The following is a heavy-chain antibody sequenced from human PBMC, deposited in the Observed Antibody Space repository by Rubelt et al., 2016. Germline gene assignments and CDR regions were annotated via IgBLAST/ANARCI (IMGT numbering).Heavy chain of an antibody. Sequence: QLVESGGGLVQPGGSLRLSCAASGFTFSSYGMHWVRQAPGKGLEWVAVISYDGSNKYYADSVKSRFTVSRDGYKNTLYLQMNRLRAEDTALYYCARDSIVAVAGRSFDYWGQGTLVTVSS. CDR3: ARDSIVAVAGRSFDY. CDR1: GFTFSSYG. CDR2: ISYDGSNK. J-gene: IGHJ4*02. D-gene: IGHD6-19*01. V-gene: IGHV3-30*03.